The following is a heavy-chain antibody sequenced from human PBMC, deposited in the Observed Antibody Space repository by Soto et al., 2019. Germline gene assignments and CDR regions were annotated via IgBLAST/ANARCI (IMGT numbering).Heavy chain of an antibody. V-gene: IGHV3-30-3*01. CDR2: ISYDGSNK. CDR3: ARALGDYGDC. CDR1: GFTFSSYE. D-gene: IGHD4-17*01. Sequence: VQLVESGGGLVQPGGSLRLSCAASGFTFSSYEMNWVRQAPGKGLEWVAVISYDGSNKYYADSVKGRFTISRDNSKNTLYLQMNSLRVEDTAVYYCARALGDYGDCWGQGTLVTVSS. J-gene: IGHJ4*02.